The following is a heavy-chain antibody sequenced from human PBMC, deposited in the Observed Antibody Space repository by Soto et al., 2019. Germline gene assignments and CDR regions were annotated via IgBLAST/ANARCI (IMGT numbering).Heavy chain of an antibody. CDR3: TTIPSILAY. J-gene: IGHJ4*02. Sequence: ASVKVSCKASGYTFSSYGISWVRQAPGQGLEWMGWISVYNGNTDYAQKLQGRVTMTTDTSTSTAYMELRSLRSDDTAVYYCTTIPSILAYWGQGTLVTVSS. CDR1: GYTFSSYG. V-gene: IGHV1-18*01. CDR2: ISVYNGNT. D-gene: IGHD2-21*01.